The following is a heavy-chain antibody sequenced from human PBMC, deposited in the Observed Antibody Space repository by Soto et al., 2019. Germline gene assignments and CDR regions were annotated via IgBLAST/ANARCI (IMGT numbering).Heavy chain of an antibody. CDR1: GFTFSSYA. CDR2: ISAGGSST. CDR3: AKDGGRPAPYYYMDV. J-gene: IGHJ6*03. Sequence: PGGSLRLSCAASGFTFSSYAMNWVRQAPGKGLEWVSTISAGGSSTDSADSVKGRFTISRDNSKNTLYLQMNSLRVEGTAVYYCAKDGGRPAPYYYMDVWGKGTTVTVSS. D-gene: IGHD3-16*01. V-gene: IGHV3-23*01.